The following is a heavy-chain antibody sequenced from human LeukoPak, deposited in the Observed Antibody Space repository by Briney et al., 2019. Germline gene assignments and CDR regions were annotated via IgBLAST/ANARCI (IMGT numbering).Heavy chain of an antibody. Sequence: SETLSLTCTVSGGSISSSSYYWGWIRQPPGKGLEWIGSIYYSGSTYYNPSLKSRVTISVDTSKNQFSLKLSSVTAADTAVYYCASMNSSSWSNFDYWGQGTLVTVSS. V-gene: IGHV4-39*07. CDR3: ASMNSSSWSNFDY. D-gene: IGHD6-13*01. CDR1: GGSISSSSYY. J-gene: IGHJ4*02. CDR2: IYYSGST.